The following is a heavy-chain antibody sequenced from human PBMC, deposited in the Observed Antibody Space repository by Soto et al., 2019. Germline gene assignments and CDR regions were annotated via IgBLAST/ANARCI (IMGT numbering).Heavy chain of an antibody. D-gene: IGHD3-16*01. CDR1: GFTFSSYG. V-gene: IGHV3-30*18. J-gene: IGHJ3*02. Sequence: GGSLRLSCAASGFTFSSYGMHWVRQAPGKGLEWVAVISYDGSNKYYADSVKGRFTISRDNSKNTLYLQMNSLRAEDTAVYYCAKDTPPMGVMNAFDIWGQGTMVTVSS. CDR2: ISYDGSNK. CDR3: AKDTPPMGVMNAFDI.